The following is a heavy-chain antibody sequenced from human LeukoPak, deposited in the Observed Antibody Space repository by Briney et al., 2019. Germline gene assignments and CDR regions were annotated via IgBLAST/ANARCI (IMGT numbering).Heavy chain of an antibody. CDR2: IDTDTDNI. V-gene: IGHV3-21*01. CDR1: GFTFSSYS. J-gene: IGHJ4*02. D-gene: IGHD3-22*01. Sequence: GGSLRLSCAASGFTFSSYSMNWVRQAPGKGLEWVSYIDTDTDNIYYADSVQGRFTISRDNAKNSLYLQMNSLRAEDTAVYYCARPGYDSSGFNYYFDYWGQGTLVTVSS. CDR3: ARPGYDSSGFNYYFDY.